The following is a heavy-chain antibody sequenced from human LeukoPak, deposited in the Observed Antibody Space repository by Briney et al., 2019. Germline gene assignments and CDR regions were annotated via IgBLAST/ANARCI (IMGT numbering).Heavy chain of an antibody. J-gene: IGHJ5*02. CDR1: GFTFSSYG. CDR2: ISGSGGST. CDR3: ARETFSSGSWFDP. V-gene: IGHV3-23*01. D-gene: IGHD3-10*01. Sequence: GGSLRLSCAASGFTFSSYGMSWVRQAPGKGLEWVSAISGSGGSTYYADSVKGRFTISRDNAKNSLYLQMNSLRAEDTAVYYCARETFSSGSWFDPWGQGTLVTVSS.